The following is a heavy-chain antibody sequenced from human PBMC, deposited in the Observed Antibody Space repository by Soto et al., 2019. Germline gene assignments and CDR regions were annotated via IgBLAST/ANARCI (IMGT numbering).Heavy chain of an antibody. CDR3: ARLIGNSWLDS. D-gene: IGHD2-8*01. CDR1: GDSVSTNSAT. CDR2: TYYRSKWYN. V-gene: IGHV6-1*01. Sequence: SQTLSLPCAISGDSVSTNSATWDCIRQSPSRGLEWLGRTYYRSKWYNDYAVSVKGRITINPDTSNNQLSLQLNSVTPDDTAVYYCARLIGNSWLDSWGQGTLVTVSS. J-gene: IGHJ5*01.